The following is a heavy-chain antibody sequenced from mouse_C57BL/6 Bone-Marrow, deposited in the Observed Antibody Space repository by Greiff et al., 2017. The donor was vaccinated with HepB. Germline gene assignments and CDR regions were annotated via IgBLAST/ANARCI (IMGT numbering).Heavy chain of an antibody. Sequence: EVHLVESGGDLVKPGGSLKLSCAASGFTFSSYGMSWVRPTPDKRLEWVATISSGGSYTYYPDSVKGRFTISRDNAKNTLYLQMSSLKSEDTAMYYCARRGFMDYWGQGTSVTVSS. CDR3: ARRGFMDY. V-gene: IGHV5-6*01. CDR2: ISSGGSYT. CDR1: GFTFSSYG. D-gene: IGHD3-1*01. J-gene: IGHJ4*01.